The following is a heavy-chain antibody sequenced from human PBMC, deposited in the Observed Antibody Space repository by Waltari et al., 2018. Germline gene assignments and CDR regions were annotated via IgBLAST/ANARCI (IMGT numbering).Heavy chain of an antibody. D-gene: IGHD1-26*01. Sequence: VLLLQSGAAVKQPGTTVKISCKVSAFTITNYYIHWVQQVSGKGLHWMGLVDPEDGEAIYSENFQGRVTMTADTSTDTVYMQLSSLTSDDTAIYYCATGLEDSDSASRPFDVWGQGTMVTVS. CDR1: AFTITNYY. V-gene: IGHV1-69-2*01. J-gene: IGHJ3*01. CDR2: VDPEDGEA. CDR3: ATGLEDSDSASRPFDV.